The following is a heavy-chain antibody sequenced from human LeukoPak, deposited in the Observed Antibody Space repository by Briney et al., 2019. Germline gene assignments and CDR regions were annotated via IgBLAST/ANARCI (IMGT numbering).Heavy chain of an antibody. CDR2: ITHSGST. V-gene: IGHV4-34*01. Sequence: PSETLSLTCAVYGGSFSGYYWSWIRQPPGKGLEWIGEITHSGSTNYNPSLKSRVTISVDTSKNQFSLKLSSVTAADTAVYYCARVLYYYYMDVWGKGTTVTVSS. CDR3: ARVLYYYYMDV. CDR1: GGSFSGYY. J-gene: IGHJ6*03.